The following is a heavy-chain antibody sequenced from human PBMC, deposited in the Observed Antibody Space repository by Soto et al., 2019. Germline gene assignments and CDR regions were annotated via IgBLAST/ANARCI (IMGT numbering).Heavy chain of an antibody. CDR3: AKATYSRSWYF. D-gene: IGHD2-2*01. CDR2: IDKSGGDT. Sequence: EVQLLESGGDLVQPGGSLRLSCAASGFTFTNYLMTWVRQAPGKGLEWVSSIDKSGGDTYDADSVKGRFTISRDNSKNTLYLQMNGLRAEDTALYYCAKATYSRSWYFWGQGTLVTVSS. J-gene: IGHJ4*02. V-gene: IGHV3-23*05. CDR1: GFTFTNYL.